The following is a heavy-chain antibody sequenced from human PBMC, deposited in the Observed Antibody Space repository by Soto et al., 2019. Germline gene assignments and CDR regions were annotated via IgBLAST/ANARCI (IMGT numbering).Heavy chain of an antibody. D-gene: IGHD3-10*01. V-gene: IGHV3-21*01. Sequence: PGGSLRLSCEASGFTFSSYSMNWVRQAPGKGLEWVSSISSTSHYIFYADSVRGRFSLSRDNAKKSLYLEMKSLRVEDTAVYYCARDLSYSGSESEGVYFDTWGQGTLVTVSS. J-gene: IGHJ4*02. CDR2: ISSTSHYI. CDR3: ARDLSYSGSESEGVYFDT. CDR1: GFTFSSYS.